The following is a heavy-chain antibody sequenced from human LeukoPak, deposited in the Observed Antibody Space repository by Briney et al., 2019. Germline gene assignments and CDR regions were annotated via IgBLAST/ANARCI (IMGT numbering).Heavy chain of an antibody. D-gene: IGHD4-17*01. CDR3: ARRATTVTTGYYYYYMDV. CDR1: GGSINSRSYY. J-gene: IGHJ6*03. Sequence: PSETLSLTCTVSGGSINSRSYYWGWIRQPPGKGLEWIGSVYYGGTTYYNPSLKSRDTIPKDTSKNQFPLKLSSVTAADTAVYYCARRATTVTTGYYYYYMDVWGKGTTVTVSS. V-gene: IGHV4-39*01. CDR2: VYYGGTT.